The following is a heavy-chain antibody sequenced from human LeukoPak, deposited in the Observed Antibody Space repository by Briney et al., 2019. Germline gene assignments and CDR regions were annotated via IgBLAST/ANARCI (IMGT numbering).Heavy chain of an antibody. CDR2: IYPGNSDT. D-gene: IGHD4-17*01. CDR1: GYSFTSYW. Sequence: GESLKISCKGSGYSFTSYWIGWVRQMPGKGLEWMGIIYPGNSDTRYSPSFQGQVTISADKSISTAYLQWSSLKASDTAMYYCARRDRSPDCGDYAEELGYYYYMDVWGKGTTVTVSS. CDR3: ARRDRSPDCGDYAEELGYYYYMDV. J-gene: IGHJ6*03. V-gene: IGHV5-51*01.